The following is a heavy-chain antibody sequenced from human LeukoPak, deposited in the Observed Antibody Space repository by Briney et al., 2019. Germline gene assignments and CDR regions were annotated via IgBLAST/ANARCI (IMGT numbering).Heavy chain of an antibody. V-gene: IGHV1-18*01. CDR3: ARGSPPVDAFDI. J-gene: IGHJ3*02. CDR2: ISAYNGNT. Sequence: ASVKVSCKASGGTFSSYAISWVRQAPGQGLEWMGWISAYNGNTNYAQKLQGRVTMTTDTSTSTAYMELRSLRSDDTAVYYCARGSPPVDAFDIWGQGTMVTVSS. CDR1: GGTFSSYA.